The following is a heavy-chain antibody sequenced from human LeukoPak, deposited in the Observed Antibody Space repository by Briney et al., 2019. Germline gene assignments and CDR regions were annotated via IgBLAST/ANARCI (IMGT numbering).Heavy chain of an antibody. Sequence: GASVKVSCKASGGTFSSYAISWVRQAPGQGLEWMGRIIPILGIANYAQKFQGRVTITADKSTSTAYMELSSLRSDDTAVYYCARDLDDYGDYEYYGMDVWGQGTTVTVSS. CDR2: IIPILGIA. D-gene: IGHD4-17*01. CDR1: GGTFSSYA. J-gene: IGHJ6*02. V-gene: IGHV1-69*04. CDR3: ARDLDDYGDYEYYGMDV.